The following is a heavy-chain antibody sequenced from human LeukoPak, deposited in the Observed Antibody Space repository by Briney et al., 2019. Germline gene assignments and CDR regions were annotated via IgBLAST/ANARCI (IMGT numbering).Heavy chain of an antibody. V-gene: IGHV1-24*01. CDR1: GYTLTELS. J-gene: IGHJ6*03. D-gene: IGHD3-3*01. CDR3: ARDRWGGYYPYYYYYYMDV. CDR2: FDPEDGET. Sequence: ASVKVSCKVSGYTLTELSMHWVRQAPGKGLGWMGGFDPEDGETIYAQKFQGRVTMTEDTSTDTAYMELSSLRSEDTAVYYCARDRWGGYYPYYYYYYMDVWGKGTTVTISS.